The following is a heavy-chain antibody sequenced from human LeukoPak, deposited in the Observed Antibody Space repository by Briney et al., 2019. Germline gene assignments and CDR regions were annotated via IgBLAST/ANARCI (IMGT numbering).Heavy chain of an antibody. J-gene: IGHJ4*02. CDR1: GYTFTAYY. CDR2: INPNSGDT. Sequence: RASVKVSCKASGYTFTAYYMHWVRQAPGQGLEWMGRINPNSGDTNYAQKFQGRVTLTRDTSISTAYMELSRLRSEDTAVYYCARDQEGFDYWGQGTLVTVSS. CDR3: ARDQEGFDY. V-gene: IGHV1-2*06.